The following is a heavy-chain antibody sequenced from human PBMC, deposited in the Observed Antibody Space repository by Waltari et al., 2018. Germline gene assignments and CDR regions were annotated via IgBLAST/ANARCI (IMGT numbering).Heavy chain of an antibody. D-gene: IGHD1-26*01. CDR2: ITSGGSK. CDR3: ARDVKVGATHYAFDI. Sequence: EVQLVESGGGLIQPGGSLRLSCAASGFTVSSNYMSWVRQAPGKGVGWCSVITSGGSKDCADSVKGRFTISRENSKNTLYLQMNSLRAEDTAVYYCARDVKVGATHYAFDIWGQGTMVTVSS. V-gene: IGHV3-53*01. J-gene: IGHJ3*02. CDR1: GFTVSSNY.